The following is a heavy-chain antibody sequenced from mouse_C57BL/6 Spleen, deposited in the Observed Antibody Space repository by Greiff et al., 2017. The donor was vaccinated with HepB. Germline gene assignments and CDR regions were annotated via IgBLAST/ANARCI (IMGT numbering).Heavy chain of an antibody. J-gene: IGHJ1*03. CDR2: ISYDGSN. D-gene: IGHD2-4*01. CDR3: AREGYDYDFDV. CDR1: GYSITSGYY. V-gene: IGHV3-6*01. Sequence: EVQLQESGPGLVKPSQSLSLTCSVTGYSITSGYYWNWIRQFPGNKLEWMGYISYDGSNNYNPSLKNRISITRDTSKNQFFLKLNSVTTEDTATYYCAREGYDYDFDVWGTGTTVTVSS.